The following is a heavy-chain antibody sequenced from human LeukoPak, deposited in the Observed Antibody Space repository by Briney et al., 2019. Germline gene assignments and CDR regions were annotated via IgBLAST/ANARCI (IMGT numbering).Heavy chain of an antibody. CDR1: GFTFSSYS. J-gene: IGHJ6*02. CDR2: ISSSSSYI. CDR3: ARDGYSSGWYRRRGTDV. V-gene: IGHV3-21*01. D-gene: IGHD6-19*01. Sequence: GGSLRLSCAASGFTFSSYSMNWVRQAPGKGLEWVSSISSSSSYIYYADSVKGRFTISRDDAKNSLYLQMNSLRAEDTAVYYCARDGYSSGWYRRRGTDVWGQGTTVTVSS.